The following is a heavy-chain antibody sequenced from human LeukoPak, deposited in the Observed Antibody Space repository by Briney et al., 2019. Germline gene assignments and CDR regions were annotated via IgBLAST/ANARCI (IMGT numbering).Heavy chain of an antibody. J-gene: IGHJ6*03. CDR3: IRTLIVATSPYMDV. V-gene: IGHV3-74*01. Sequence: GGSLRLSCAASGFTFRSYWMHWVRQAPGKGLVWVSRVNSDGTGTTYGDSVEGRFTISRDNAKNTVYLQMQSLRAEDTAIYYCIRTLIVATSPYMDVWGKGTPVTVSS. CDR2: VNSDGTGT. CDR1: GFTFRSYW. D-gene: IGHD5-12*01.